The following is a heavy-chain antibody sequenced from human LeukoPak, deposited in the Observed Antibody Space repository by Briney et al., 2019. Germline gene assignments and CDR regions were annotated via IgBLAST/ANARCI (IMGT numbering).Heavy chain of an antibody. Sequence: GASVKVSCKASGYTFTSYAMNWVRQAPGQGLEWMGWMNPNSGDTAYAQNLQGRVTITRSTSLSTTYMELSSLRSEDTAVYYCASANFQHWGQGTLVTVSS. CDR2: MNPNSGDT. V-gene: IGHV1-8*03. D-gene: IGHD2-8*01. CDR3: ASANFQH. J-gene: IGHJ1*01. CDR1: GYTFTSYA.